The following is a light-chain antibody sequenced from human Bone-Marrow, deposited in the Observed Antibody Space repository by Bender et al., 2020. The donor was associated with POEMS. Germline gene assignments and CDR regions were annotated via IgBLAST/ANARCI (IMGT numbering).Light chain of an antibody. Sequence: QSVLTQPPSVSGAPGQRVTISCTGSSSSIGAGYDVHWYQQLPGTAPKLLIYVNTNRPSGVPDRFSGSKSGNTASLAITGLQAEDEGIYYCQSHDSSVNVAFGGGTTLTVL. J-gene: IGLJ2*01. CDR1: SSSIGAGYD. V-gene: IGLV1-40*01. CDR2: VNT. CDR3: QSHDSSVNVA.